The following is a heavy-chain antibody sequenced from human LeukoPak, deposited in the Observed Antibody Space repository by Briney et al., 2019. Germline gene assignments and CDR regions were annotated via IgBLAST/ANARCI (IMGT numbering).Heavy chain of an antibody. J-gene: IGHJ3*02. CDR2: IYYSGST. V-gene: IGHV4-59*11. D-gene: IGHD3-22*01. Sequence: SETLSLTCTVSGCSISSHYWSWIRQPPGKGLEWIGYIYYSGSTNYNPSLKSRLTISVNTSKNQFSLKLSPVTAADTAVYYCARCGGYYDSSGYDSRTENAFDIWGQGTMVTVSS. CDR3: ARCGGYYDSSGYDSRTENAFDI. CDR1: GCSISSHY.